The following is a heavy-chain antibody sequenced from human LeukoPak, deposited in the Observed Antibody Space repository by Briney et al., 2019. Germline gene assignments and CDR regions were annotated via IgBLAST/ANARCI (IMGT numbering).Heavy chain of an antibody. Sequence: TGGSLRLSCAASGFTFSGFWMNWVRQAPGKGLEWVANIKQDGSEKYYVDSVKGRFTISRDNTKNSLYLQMNSLRAEDTAVYYCARDGGYCSGGSCYWVYWGQGTLVTVSS. D-gene: IGHD2-15*01. J-gene: IGHJ4*02. CDR3: ARDGGYCSGGSCYWVY. CDR1: GFTFSGFW. CDR2: IKQDGSEK. V-gene: IGHV3-7*05.